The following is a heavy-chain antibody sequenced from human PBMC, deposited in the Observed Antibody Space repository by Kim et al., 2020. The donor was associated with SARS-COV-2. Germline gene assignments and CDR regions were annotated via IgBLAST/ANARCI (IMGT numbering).Heavy chain of an antibody. CDR1: GFTFDNYA. CDR3: AKDGGGWLVSGWYYFDY. D-gene: IGHD6-19*01. CDR2: VGGSGSKT. V-gene: IGHV3-23*01. J-gene: IGHJ4*02. Sequence: GGSLRLSCTASGFTFDNYAMSWVRQAPGKGLEWVSSVGGSGSKTYYADSVKGRFTISRDNSKNTMYLQMNGLRADDAAVYYCAKDGGGWLVSGWYYFDYWGQGSLVTVSS.